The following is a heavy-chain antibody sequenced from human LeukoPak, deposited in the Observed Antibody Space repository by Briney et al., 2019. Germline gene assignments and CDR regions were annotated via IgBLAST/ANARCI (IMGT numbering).Heavy chain of an antibody. D-gene: IGHD5-12*01. CDR2: ISGSGGSI. Sequence: GGSLRLSCAASGFTFSSYAMSWVRQAPGKGLEWVSAISGSGGSIYYADSVKGRFTISRDNSKNTLYLQMNSLRAEDTAVYYCAKAGVVATKKYNWFDPWGQGTLVTVSS. V-gene: IGHV3-23*01. J-gene: IGHJ5*02. CDR3: AKAGVVATKKYNWFDP. CDR1: GFTFSSYA.